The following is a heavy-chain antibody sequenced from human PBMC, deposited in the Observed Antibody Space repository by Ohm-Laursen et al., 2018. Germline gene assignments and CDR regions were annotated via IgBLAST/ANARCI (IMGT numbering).Heavy chain of an antibody. J-gene: IGHJ6*02. CDR2: INWNSGDI. CDR1: GFTFGNYA. V-gene: IGHV3-9*01. CDR3: AKDLLAAPDYYGMDV. Sequence: SLRLSCSASGFTFGNYAMHWVRQAPGKGLEWVATINWNSGDIGYGDSVKGRFTISRDNARSSLDLQMNSLRVEDTALYYRAKDLLAAPDYYGMDVWGQGTTVTVSS. D-gene: IGHD6-13*01.